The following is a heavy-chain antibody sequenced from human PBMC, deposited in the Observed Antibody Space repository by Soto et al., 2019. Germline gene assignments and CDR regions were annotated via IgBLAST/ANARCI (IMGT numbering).Heavy chain of an antibody. V-gene: IGHV1-3*01. Sequence: QVQLVQSGAEVKRPGASVKVSCKTSGYTFTSYAIHWVRQAPGQRPEWVGWINAGDGTTKYSQKFQDSVTISRDISATTAYMDLSSLKSEDTAVYYCARAPFGDYDYWGQGTLVTVSS. J-gene: IGHJ4*02. CDR2: INAGDGTT. CDR1: GYTFTSYA. D-gene: IGHD4-17*01. CDR3: ARAPFGDYDY.